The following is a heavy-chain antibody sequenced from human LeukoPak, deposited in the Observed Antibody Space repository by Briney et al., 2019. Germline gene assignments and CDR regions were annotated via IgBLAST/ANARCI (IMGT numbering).Heavy chain of an antibody. CDR1: GFTFSSYA. CDR2: ITGSGDSA. J-gene: IGHJ4*02. V-gene: IGHV3-23*01. D-gene: IGHD3-16*01. CDR3: AKGTTDYDASDPLDF. Sequence: GGSLRLSCAASGFTFSSYAMTWVRQAPGKVLEWVSAITGSGDSAYYSDSVKGRFTISRDQSKSTVYLQMTSLRAEDTAVFYCAKGTTDYDASDPLDFWGQGTLVTVSS.